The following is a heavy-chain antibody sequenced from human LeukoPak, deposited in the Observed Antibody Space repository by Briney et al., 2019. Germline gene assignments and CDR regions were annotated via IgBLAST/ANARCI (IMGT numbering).Heavy chain of an antibody. CDR3: AKEQHWNYNFDFDY. CDR1: GFTFSSYG. CDR2: IRYDGSNK. J-gene: IGHJ4*02. D-gene: IGHD1-7*01. Sequence: GGSLRLSCAASGFTFSSYGMHWVRQAPDKGLEWVAFIRYDGSNKYYADSVKGRFTISRDNSKNTLYLQMNSLRAEDTAVYYCAKEQHWNYNFDFDYWGQGTLVTVSS. V-gene: IGHV3-30*02.